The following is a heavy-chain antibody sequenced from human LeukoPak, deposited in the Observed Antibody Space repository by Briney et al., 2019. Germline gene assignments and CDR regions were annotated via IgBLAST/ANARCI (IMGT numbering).Heavy chain of an antibody. CDR1: GFIFSSYG. J-gene: IGHJ5*02. Sequence: PGGSLRLSCAAPGFIFSSYGMHWVRQAPDKGLEWVAFIRYKGSSKYYADSVKGRFTISRDNSKNTLYLQMDSLRPEDTAVYYCAKDLLRDRWFGESWGQGTLVTVSS. CDR2: IRYKGSSK. CDR3: AKDLLRDRWFGES. D-gene: IGHD3-10*01. V-gene: IGHV3-30*02.